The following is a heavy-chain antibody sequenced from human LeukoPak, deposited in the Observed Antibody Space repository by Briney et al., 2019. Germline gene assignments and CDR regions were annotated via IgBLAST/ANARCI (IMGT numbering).Heavy chain of an antibody. Sequence: ASVKVSCKASGYTFTSYAMNWVRQAPGQGLEWMGWINTNTGNPTYAQGFTGRFVFSLDTSVSTAYLQISSLKAEDTAVYYCARISAPSVSYSARHFDYWGQGALVTVSS. CDR1: GYTFTSYA. D-gene: IGHD6-13*01. CDR3: ARISAPSVSYSARHFDY. V-gene: IGHV7-4-1*02. J-gene: IGHJ4*02. CDR2: INTNTGNP.